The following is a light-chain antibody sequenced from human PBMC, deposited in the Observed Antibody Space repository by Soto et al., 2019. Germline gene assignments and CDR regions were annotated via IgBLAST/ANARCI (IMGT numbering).Light chain of an antibody. Sequence: EIVLTQSPGTLALSXGXXXXXSXXXSQSVSSSYLAWYQQKPGQAPRLLIYGASSRATGIPDRFSGSGSGTDFTLTISRLEPEDFAVYYCQQYGSSPETFGQGTKVDIK. CDR1: QSVSSSY. J-gene: IGKJ1*01. CDR3: QQYGSSPET. CDR2: GAS. V-gene: IGKV3-20*01.